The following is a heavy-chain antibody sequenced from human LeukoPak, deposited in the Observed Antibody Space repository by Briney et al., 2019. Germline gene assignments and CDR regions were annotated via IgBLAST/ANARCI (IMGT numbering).Heavy chain of an antibody. Sequence: PSETLSLTCAVYGGSFSGYYWSWIRQPPGKGLEWIGEINHSGSTNYNPSLKSRVTISVDTSKNQFSLKLSSVTAADTAVYYCARVKGYCSGGSCYFGNWFDPWGQGTLVTVSS. CDR1: GGSFSGYY. D-gene: IGHD2-15*01. J-gene: IGHJ5*02. CDR2: INHSGST. CDR3: ARVKGYCSGGSCYFGNWFDP. V-gene: IGHV4-34*01.